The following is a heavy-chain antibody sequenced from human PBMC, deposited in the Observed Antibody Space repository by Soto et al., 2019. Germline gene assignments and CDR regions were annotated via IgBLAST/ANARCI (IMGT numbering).Heavy chain of an antibody. D-gene: IGHD3-10*01. CDR2: IYYSGST. CDR3: ATPSTTMVRGVDYYYYYGMDV. V-gene: IGHV4-39*01. CDR1: GGSISSSSYY. Sequence: PSETLSLTCTVSGGSISSSSYYWGWIRQPPGKGLEWIGSIYYSGSTYYNPSLKSRVTISVDTSKNQFSLKLSSVTAADTAVYYCATPSTTMVRGVDYYYYYGMDVWGQGTTVTVS. J-gene: IGHJ6*02.